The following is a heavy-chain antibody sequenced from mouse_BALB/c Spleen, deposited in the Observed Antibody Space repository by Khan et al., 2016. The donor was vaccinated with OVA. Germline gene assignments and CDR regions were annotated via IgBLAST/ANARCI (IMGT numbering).Heavy chain of an antibody. CDR1: GYTFISFG. CDR2: INTYTGEP. Sequence: QIQLVQSGPELKKPGETVKISCKASGYTFISFGMNWVKQSPGKALKWMGWINTYTGEPTYADDFKGRFAFSLETSASIAYLQINNLKNEDTATYFCARPPYFSYTLDYWGQGTSVTVSS. J-gene: IGHJ4*01. CDR3: ARPPYFSYTLDY. D-gene: IGHD2-10*01. V-gene: IGHV9-3-1*01.